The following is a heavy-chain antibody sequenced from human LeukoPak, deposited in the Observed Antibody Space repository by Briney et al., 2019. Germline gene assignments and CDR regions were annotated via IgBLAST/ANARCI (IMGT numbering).Heavy chain of an antibody. J-gene: IGHJ4*02. D-gene: IGHD1-26*01. V-gene: IGHV3-30-3*01. CDR2: ISYDGSNK. CDR1: GFTFSSYW. CDR3: ARDSGGRWELLYYFDY. Sequence: GGSLRLSCAASGFTFSSYWMHWVRQAPGKGLEWVAVISYDGSNKYYADSVKGRFTISRDNSKNTLYLQMNSLRAEDTAVYCCARDSGGRWELLYYFDYWGQGTLVTVSS.